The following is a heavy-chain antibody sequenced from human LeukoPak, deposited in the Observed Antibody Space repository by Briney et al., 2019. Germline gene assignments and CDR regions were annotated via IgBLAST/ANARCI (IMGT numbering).Heavy chain of an antibody. J-gene: IGHJ4*02. CDR1: GGTFSSYA. D-gene: IGHD3-22*01. CDR2: IIPIFGTA. V-gene: IGHV1-69*13. CDR3: ARVGYYDSSGYYHFDY. Sequence: ASVKVSCKASGGTFSSYAISWVRQAPGQGLEWMGGIIPIFGTANYAQKFQGRVTITADESTSTAYMELSSLRSEDTAVYYCARVGYYDSSGYYHFDYWGQGTLVTVSS.